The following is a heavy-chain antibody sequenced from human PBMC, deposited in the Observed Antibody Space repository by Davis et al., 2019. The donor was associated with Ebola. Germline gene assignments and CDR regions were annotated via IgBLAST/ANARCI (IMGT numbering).Heavy chain of an antibody. D-gene: IGHD2-21*01. J-gene: IGHJ6*02. CDR3: ARDIFGMDV. Sequence: GESLKISCAASGFTFSNAWMSWVRQAPGKGLEWVSYISSSSSTIYYADSVKGRFTISRDNAKNSLYLQMNSLRDEDTAVYYCARDIFGMDVWGQGTTVTVSS. CDR1: GFTFSNAW. CDR2: ISSSSSTI. V-gene: IGHV3-48*02.